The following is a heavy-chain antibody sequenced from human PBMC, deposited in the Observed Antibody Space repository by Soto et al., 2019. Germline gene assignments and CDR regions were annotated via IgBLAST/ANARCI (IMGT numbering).Heavy chain of an antibody. J-gene: IGHJ6*03. CDR2: IYPGDSDT. D-gene: IGHD2-2*01. V-gene: IGHV5-51*01. CDR1: GYSFTSYW. Sequence: LGESLKISCKGSGYSFTSYWIGWVRQMPGKGLEWMGIIYPGDSDTRYSPSFQGQVTISADKSISTAYLQWSSLKASDTAIYYCARHGVAYHPNYYMDVWGKGTTVTVSS. CDR3: ARHGVAYHPNYYMDV.